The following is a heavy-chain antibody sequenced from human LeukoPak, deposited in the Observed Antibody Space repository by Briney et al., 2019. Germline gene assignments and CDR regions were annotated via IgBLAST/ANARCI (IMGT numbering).Heavy chain of an antibody. Sequence: GGSLSLFCEASGFIFDIYTVKCARQAPGEGMEWCSSIASDTTYIKYADSVKGRFTVSRGNAKNSVFLEMKSLRADDTAIYCCARYYYDSSASATFDYWGRGTLVTVSS. V-gene: IGHV3-21*06. CDR2: IASDTTYI. J-gene: IGHJ4*02. D-gene: IGHD3-22*01. CDR1: GFIFDIYT. CDR3: ARYYYDSSASATFDY.